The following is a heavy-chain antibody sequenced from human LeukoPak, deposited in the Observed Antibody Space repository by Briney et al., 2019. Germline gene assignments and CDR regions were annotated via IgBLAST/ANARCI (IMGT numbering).Heavy chain of an antibody. Sequence: SVKVSCKASGGTFSSYAISWVRQAPGQGLEWMGGIIPIFGTANYAQKFQGRVTITADESTSTAYMELSSLRSEDTAVYYCAKVPCISTNCNHIWTYFDYWGQGTLVTVSS. CDR1: GGTFSSYA. CDR2: IIPIFGTA. J-gene: IGHJ4*02. D-gene: IGHD2-2*01. V-gene: IGHV1-69*01. CDR3: AKVPCISTNCNHIWTYFDY.